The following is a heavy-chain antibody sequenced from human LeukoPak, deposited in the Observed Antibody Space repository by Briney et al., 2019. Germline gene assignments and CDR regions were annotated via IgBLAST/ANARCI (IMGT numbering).Heavy chain of an antibody. CDR2: IIPIFGTA. D-gene: IGHD3-10*01. J-gene: IGHJ4*02. CDR1: GGTFSSYA. V-gene: IGHV1-69*13. Sequence: SVKVSCKASGGTFSSYAISWVRQAPGQGLEWMGGIIPIFGTANYAQKFQGRVTITADESTSTAYIELSSLRSEDTAVYYCARVTMVRGVHDYWGQGTLVTVSS. CDR3: ARVTMVRGVHDY.